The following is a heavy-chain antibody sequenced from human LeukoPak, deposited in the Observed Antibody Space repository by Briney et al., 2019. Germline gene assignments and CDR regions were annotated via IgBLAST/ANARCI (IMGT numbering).Heavy chain of an antibody. Sequence: SETLSLTCTVSGGSISSYYWSWIRQPPGKGLECIGYIYYSGSTNYNPSLKSRVTISVDTSKNQFSLKLSSVTAADTAVYYCARQGSGRSSDYWGQGTLVTVSS. V-gene: IGHV4-59*08. CDR1: GGSISSYY. J-gene: IGHJ4*02. D-gene: IGHD1-26*01. CDR2: IYYSGST. CDR3: ARQGSGRSSDY.